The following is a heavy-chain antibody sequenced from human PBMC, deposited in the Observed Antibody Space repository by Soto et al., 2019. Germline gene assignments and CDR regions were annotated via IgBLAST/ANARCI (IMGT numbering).Heavy chain of an antibody. CDR1: GFTFSTYS. CDR3: ARVVDTAMVKNYYMYV. D-gene: IGHD5-18*01. J-gene: IGHJ6*03. CDR2: ISSSSIYI. V-gene: IGHV3-21*06. Sequence: VQLVESGGGLVRTGGSLRLSCAVSGFTFSTYSMNWVRQAPGKGLEWVSAISSSSIYIYYADSVKGRFTISRDNAKNSLYLQMNSLRAEDTAVYYCARVVDTAMVKNYYMYVWGKGTTVTVSS.